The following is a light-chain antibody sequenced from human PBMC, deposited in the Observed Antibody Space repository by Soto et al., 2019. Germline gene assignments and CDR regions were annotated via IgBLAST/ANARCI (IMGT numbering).Light chain of an antibody. V-gene: IGKV1-5*01. CDR1: QSISTL. J-gene: IGKJ1*01. CDR2: DAS. CDR3: QQYSVYWT. Sequence: DIQMTQSPSTLSASVGERVTISCRADQSISTLLAWYQQKPGKAPKLLIYDASSWAGGVPSRFTGSGSGTEFTLTINSLQPDDFATYYCQQYSVYWTFGQGTKVDIK.